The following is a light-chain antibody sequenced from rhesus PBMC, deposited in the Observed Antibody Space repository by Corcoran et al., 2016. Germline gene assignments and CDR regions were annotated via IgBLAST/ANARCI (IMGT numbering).Light chain of an antibody. CDR2: KAF. V-gene: IGKV1-22*01. CDR1: QSIASW. J-gene: IGKJ1*01. Sequence: DIQMTQSPSSLSASVGDTVTITCRASQSIASWLDWYQQKPGKAPKLLIYKAFRLQSGVPSRFSGSGSGTDFTLTIRSLQPEDFATYYCQQHYSHPWTFGQGTKVEIK. CDR3: QQHYSHPWT.